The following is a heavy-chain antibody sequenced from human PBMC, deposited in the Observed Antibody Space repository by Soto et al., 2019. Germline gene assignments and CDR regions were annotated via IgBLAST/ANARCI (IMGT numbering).Heavy chain of an antibody. V-gene: IGHV5-51*01. CDR2: FYPGDSTS. D-gene: IGHD2-2*03. J-gene: IGHJ3*02. CDR1: GYSFISYW. Sequence: GESLKISRKTSGYSFISYWVAWVRQKPGKGLEWMGTFYPGDSTSTYSPSFQGQVTISVDKSISTAYLHLSSLKASDTAMYYCARIIGYCRNNDCSWTFDIWGQGTTVTVSS. CDR3: ARIIGYCRNNDCSWTFDI.